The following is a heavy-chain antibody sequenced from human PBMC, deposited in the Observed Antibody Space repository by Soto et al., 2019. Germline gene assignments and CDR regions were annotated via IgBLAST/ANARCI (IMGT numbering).Heavy chain of an antibody. Sequence: ASVKVSSTASGYTFTIFRINGVRQATGQGLEWMGWISAYNGNTNYAQKLQGRVTMSTDTSTSTAYMEVRSLRSDDTAVYYCARGGTSTYYYDAFDIWGQGTVVTVSS. J-gene: IGHJ3*02. V-gene: IGHV1-18*01. CDR1: GYTFTIFR. CDR2: ISAYNGNT. D-gene: IGHD3-22*01. CDR3: ARGGTSTYYYDAFDI.